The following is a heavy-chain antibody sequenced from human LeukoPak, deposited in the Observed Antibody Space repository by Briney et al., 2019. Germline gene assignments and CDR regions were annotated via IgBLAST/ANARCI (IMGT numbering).Heavy chain of an antibody. CDR3: AKAGVVGATFRMDY. V-gene: IGHV3-23*01. J-gene: IGHJ4*02. D-gene: IGHD1-26*01. CDR2: INSGGDSS. Sequence: GGSLRLSCGASEFTFRSFAMSWVRQAPGKGLEWVSTINSGGDSSYHANSVKGRFIISRDNGKNTLYLEMNGLRAEDTALYFCAKAGVVGATFRMDYWGRGTLVTVSS. CDR1: EFTFRSFA.